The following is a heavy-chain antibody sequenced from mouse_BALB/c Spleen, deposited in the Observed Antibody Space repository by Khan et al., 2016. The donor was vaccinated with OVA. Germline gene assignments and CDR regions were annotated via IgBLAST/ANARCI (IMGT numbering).Heavy chain of an antibody. V-gene: IGHV1-4*01. J-gene: IGHJ4*01. CDR2: INPRSGYT. CDR1: GYTFTSNT. D-gene: IGHD2-14*01. CDR3: SRCTTGYAMDY. Sequence: QVQLQQPGAELARPGASVKMSCEASGYTFTSNTMHWVKQRPGQGLEWTGYINPRSGYTNYNQKFKDKATLTADKSSSPAYMQLSSLTSEDSGVYYCSRCTTGYAMDYWGQGTSVIVSS.